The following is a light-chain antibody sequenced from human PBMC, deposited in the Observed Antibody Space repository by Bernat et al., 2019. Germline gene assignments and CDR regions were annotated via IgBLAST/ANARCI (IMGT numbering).Light chain of an antibody. V-gene: IGKV3-15*01. J-gene: IGKJ1*01. CDR1: QSVSSN. CDR2: GAS. Sequence: ETVMTQSPATLSVSPGERATLSCRASQSVSSNLAWYQQKPGQAPRLLIHGASTRATGIPARFSGSGSGTEFTLTISSLQSEDSAVYYCQQYNNWPRWTFGQGTTVEIK. CDR3: QQYNNWPRWT.